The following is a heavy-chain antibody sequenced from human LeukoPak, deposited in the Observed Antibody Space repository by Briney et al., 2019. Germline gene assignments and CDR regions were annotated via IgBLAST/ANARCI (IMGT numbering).Heavy chain of an antibody. CDR3: AGPPHYGDLSY. J-gene: IGHJ4*02. CDR1: GFTFSDHY. D-gene: IGHD4-17*01. CDR2: INHDSTGI. V-gene: IGHV3-11*01. Sequence: GGSLRLSCAASGFTFSDHYMIWIRQAPGKGLEWVSNINHDSTGISYADSVKGRFTISRDNAKNTLYLQMTSLRVEDTAVYYCAGPPHYGDLSYWGQGSLVSVSS.